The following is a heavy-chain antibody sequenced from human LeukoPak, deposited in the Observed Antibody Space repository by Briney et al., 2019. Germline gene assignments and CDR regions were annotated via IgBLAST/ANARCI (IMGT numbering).Heavy chain of an antibody. D-gene: IGHD3-10*01. Sequence: PGGSLRFSCAASGFTFSSYEMNWVRQAPGKGLEWVSYISSSGSTIYYADSVKGRFTISRDNAKNSLYLQMNSLRAEDTAVYYCARGDYYGSGSYYGYFDYWGQGTLVTVSS. J-gene: IGHJ4*02. CDR2: ISSSGSTI. CDR3: ARGDYYGSGSYYGYFDY. V-gene: IGHV3-48*03. CDR1: GFTFSSYE.